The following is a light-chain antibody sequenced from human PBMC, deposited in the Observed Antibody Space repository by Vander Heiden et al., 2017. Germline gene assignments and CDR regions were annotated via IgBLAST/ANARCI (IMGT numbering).Light chain of an antibody. CDR3: QQYNSYVT. CDR2: KAS. Sequence: DIQITPSPSTLSASVGDRVTITCRASQTISNWLDWYQQKPGKAPKLMIYKASSLERGVPSRFSGSGSGTEFTLTISSLQPDDFATYYCQQYNSYVTFGPGTKVDI. CDR1: QTISNW. V-gene: IGKV1-5*03. J-gene: IGKJ3*01.